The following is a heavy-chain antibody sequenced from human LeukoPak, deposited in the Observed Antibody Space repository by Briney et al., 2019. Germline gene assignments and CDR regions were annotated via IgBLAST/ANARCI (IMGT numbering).Heavy chain of an antibody. Sequence: ASVKVSCKASGYTFTGYYMHWVRQAPGQGLEWMGRINPNSGGTNYAQKFQGRVTMTRDTSISTAYMELSRLRSDDTAVYYCATSICSGGSCYEEYYYYGMDVWGQGTTVTVSS. CDR1: GYTFTGYY. V-gene: IGHV1-2*06. J-gene: IGHJ6*02. CDR3: ATSICSGGSCYEEYYYYGMDV. D-gene: IGHD2-15*01. CDR2: INPNSGGT.